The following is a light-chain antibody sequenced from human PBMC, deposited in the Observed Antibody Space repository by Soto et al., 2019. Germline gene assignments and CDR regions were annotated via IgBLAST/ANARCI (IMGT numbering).Light chain of an antibody. J-gene: IGKJ4*01. V-gene: IGKV1-39*01. Sequence: IHMTQSPSALSASVGDRVTISCRASETISHYLNWYQQKPGKAPKLLIYSASNLQSGVPARFSGSGSGTDFTLTITSLQSEDFETYYCQQRSSTPLTFGGGTKVEIK. CDR3: QQRSSTPLT. CDR2: SAS. CDR1: ETISHY.